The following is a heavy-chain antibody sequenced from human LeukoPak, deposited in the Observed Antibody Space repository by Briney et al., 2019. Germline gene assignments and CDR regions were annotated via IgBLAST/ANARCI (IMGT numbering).Heavy chain of an antibody. D-gene: IGHD5-24*01. CDR1: GFTFSDYY. J-gene: IGHJ6*02. CDR2: ISSSGSTI. CDR3: AREGVATIPPYYYYYGMDV. V-gene: IGHV3-11*01. Sequence: PGGSLRLSCAASGFTFSDYYMSWIRQAPGKRLEWVSYISSSGSTIYYADSVKGRFTISRDNAKNSLYLQMNSLRAEDTAVYYCAREGVATIPPYYYYYGMDVWGQGTTVTVSS.